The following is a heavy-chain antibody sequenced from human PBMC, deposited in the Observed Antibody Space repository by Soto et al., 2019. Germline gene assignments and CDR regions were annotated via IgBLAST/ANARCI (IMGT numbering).Heavy chain of an antibody. D-gene: IGHD1-20*01. Sequence: PGGSLRLSCAASGFTFSNYGMIWVRQAPGKGLEWVSFISSSSTYIFYADSVKGRFTISRDNAKNSQSLQMNSLRAEDTAVYYCARDASVSGSSRAFDIWGQGTMVTVSS. CDR3: ARDASVSGSSRAFDI. J-gene: IGHJ3*02. V-gene: IGHV3-21*01. CDR2: ISSSSTYI. CDR1: GFTFSNYG.